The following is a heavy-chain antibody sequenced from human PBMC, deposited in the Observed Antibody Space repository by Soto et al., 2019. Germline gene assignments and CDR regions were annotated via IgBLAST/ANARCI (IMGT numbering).Heavy chain of an antibody. CDR2: IYYSGSA. V-gene: IGHV4-31*03. CDR1: GGSISSGGYY. Sequence: SETLSLTCTVSGGSISSGGYYWSWIRQQPGRGLEWMGYIYYSGSAYYNPSLKSRVTISLDTSKKQFSLKLSSVTAADTAVYYCARNLPRHCMTTKCPSPYGWAFWGQGTTVTVS. J-gene: IGHJ6*02. D-gene: IGHD4-17*01. CDR3: ARNLPRHCMTTKCPSPYGWAF.